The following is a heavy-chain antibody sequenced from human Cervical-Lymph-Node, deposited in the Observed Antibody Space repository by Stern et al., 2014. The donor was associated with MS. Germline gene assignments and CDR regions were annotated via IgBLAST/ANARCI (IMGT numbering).Heavy chain of an antibody. CDR3: ARGDYGDYNWFDP. V-gene: IGHV1-69*09. J-gene: IGHJ5*02. Sequence: QVQLVESGAEVKKPGSSVNVSCKASGGTFRGYGITWVRQAPGQGLEWMGRLIPLVGVARYAPRFQGRVTITADKSMTTGYMELSSLTSDDTAVYYCARGDYGDYNWFDPWGLGTLVIVSS. CDR2: LIPLVGVA. D-gene: IGHD4-17*01. CDR1: GGTFRGYG.